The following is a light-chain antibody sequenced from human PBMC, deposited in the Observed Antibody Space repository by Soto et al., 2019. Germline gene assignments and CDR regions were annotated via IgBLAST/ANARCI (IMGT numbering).Light chain of an antibody. CDR3: CSYAGSYTLYV. CDR2: DVS. V-gene: IGLV2-11*01. J-gene: IGLJ1*01. CDR1: SSDVGGYNY. Sequence: QSVLTQPRSVSGSPGQSVTISCTGTSSDVGGYNYVSWYQQHPGKAPKLMIYDVSKRPSGVPDRFSGSKSGNTASLTISGLQAEDEADYYCCSYAGSYTLYVLGHGTKVTVL.